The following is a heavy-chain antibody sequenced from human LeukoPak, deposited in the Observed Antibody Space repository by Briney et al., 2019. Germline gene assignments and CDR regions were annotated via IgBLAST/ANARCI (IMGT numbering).Heavy chain of an antibody. D-gene: IGHD3-22*01. V-gene: IGHV5-51*01. CDR1: GYSFTSYW. CDR2: IYPGDSDT. J-gene: IGHJ4*02. CDR3: ARLSGYSSGAEGGGYFDY. Sequence: GESPKISCKGSGYSFTSYWIGWVRQMPGKGLEWMGIIYPGDSDTRYSPSFQGQVTISADKSISTAYLQWSSLKASDTAMYYCARLSGYSSGAEGGGYFDYWGQGTLVTVSS.